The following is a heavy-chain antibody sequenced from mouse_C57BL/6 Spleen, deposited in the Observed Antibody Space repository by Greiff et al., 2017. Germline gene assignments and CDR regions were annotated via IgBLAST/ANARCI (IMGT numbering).Heavy chain of an antibody. J-gene: IGHJ2*01. CDR3: ARGGGYDSYFDY. Sequence: EVQRVESGPGLVKPSQSLSLTCSVTGYSITSGYYWNWIRQFPGNKLEWMGYISYDGSNNYNPSLKNRISITRDTSKNQFFLKLNSVTTEDTATYYCARGGGYDSYFDYWGQGTTLTVSS. D-gene: IGHD2-2*01. CDR2: ISYDGSN. V-gene: IGHV3-6*01. CDR1: GYSITSGYY.